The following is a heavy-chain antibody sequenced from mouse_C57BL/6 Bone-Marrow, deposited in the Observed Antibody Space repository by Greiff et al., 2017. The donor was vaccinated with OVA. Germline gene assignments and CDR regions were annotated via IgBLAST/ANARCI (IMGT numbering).Heavy chain of an antibody. D-gene: IGHD1-1*01. Sequence: EVKLQESEGGLVQPGSSMKLSCTASGFTFSDYYMAWVRQVPEKGLEWVANINYDGSSTYYLDSLKSRFIISRDNAKNILYLQMSSLKSEDTATYYCARDPITTVVDWYFDVWGTGTTVTVSS. CDR3: ARDPITTVVDWYFDV. CDR2: INYDGSST. J-gene: IGHJ1*03. CDR1: GFTFSDYY. V-gene: IGHV5-16*01.